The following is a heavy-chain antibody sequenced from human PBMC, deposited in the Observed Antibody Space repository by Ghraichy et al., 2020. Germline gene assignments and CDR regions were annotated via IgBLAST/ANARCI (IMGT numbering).Heavy chain of an antibody. V-gene: IGHV4-28*01. J-gene: IGHJ6*02. Sequence: SETLSLTCAVSGYSISSSNWWGWIRQPPGKGLEWIGYIYYSGSTYYNPSLKSRVTMSVDTSKNQFSLKLSSVTAVDTAVYYCARTLDFWSCYYTSYYYYYGMAVWGQRTTVTVS. CDR1: GYSISSSNW. CDR2: IYYSGST. CDR3: ARTLDFWSCYYTSYYYYYGMAV. D-gene: IGHD3-3*01.